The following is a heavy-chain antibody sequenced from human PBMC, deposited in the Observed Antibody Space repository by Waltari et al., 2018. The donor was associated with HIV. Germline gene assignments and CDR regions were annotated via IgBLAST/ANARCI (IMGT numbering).Heavy chain of an antibody. J-gene: IGHJ6*02. CDR1: GFTFSNYG. CDR3: VKEHQYSHSWYSYYGMDV. Sequence: EVQVLESGGALVKPGGSLRLSCAPSGFTFSNYGMSWVRQAQGKGLEWVSTCSGSGGSTYYADSVKGRFTVSRDNSKNTLYLQMNSLRAEDTAVYFCVKEHQYSHSWYSYYGMDVWGQGTTVTVSS. CDR2: CSGSGGST. D-gene: IGHD6-13*01. V-gene: IGHV3-23*01.